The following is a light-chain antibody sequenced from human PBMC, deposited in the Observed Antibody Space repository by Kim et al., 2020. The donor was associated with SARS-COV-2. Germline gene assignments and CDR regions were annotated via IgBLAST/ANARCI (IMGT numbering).Light chain of an antibody. J-gene: IGLJ3*02. CDR3: SSYAGSSNLV. CDR1: SSDVGGYNY. Sequence: QSALTQPPSASRSPGQSVAISCIGTSSDVGGYNYVSWYQQHPGKAPKLMIYEVNKRPSGVPDRFSGSKSGNTASLTVSGLQAEDEADYYCSSYAGSSNLVFGGGTKVTVL. CDR2: EVN. V-gene: IGLV2-8*02.